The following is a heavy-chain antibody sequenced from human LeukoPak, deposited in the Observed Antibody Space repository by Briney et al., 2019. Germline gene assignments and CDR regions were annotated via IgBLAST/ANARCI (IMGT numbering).Heavy chain of an antibody. CDR2: INESGST. Sequence: SETLSLTCAVYGGSFSGHYRSWIRQAPGKGLDWIGEINESGSTNYNPSLKSRVTISVDTSKNQFSLKLNSVTAADTAVYYCARPQSYLGYYNMDVWGKGTTVTVSS. CDR3: ARPQSYLGYYNMDV. J-gene: IGHJ6*03. D-gene: IGHD3-16*02. CDR1: GGSFSGHY. V-gene: IGHV4-34*01.